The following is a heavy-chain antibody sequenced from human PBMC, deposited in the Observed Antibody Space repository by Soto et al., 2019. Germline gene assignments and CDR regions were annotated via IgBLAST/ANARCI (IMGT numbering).Heavy chain of an antibody. CDR1: GGTFSSYT. V-gene: IGHV1-69*02. CDR2: IIPILGIA. Sequence: QVQLVQSGAEVKKPGSSVKVSCKASGGTFSSYTISWVRQAPGQGLEWMGRIIPILGIANYAQKFQGRVTITADKSTSTAYMGLSSLRSEDTAVYYCARVRDYGDYAFDYWGQGTLVTVSS. D-gene: IGHD4-17*01. J-gene: IGHJ4*02. CDR3: ARVRDYGDYAFDY.